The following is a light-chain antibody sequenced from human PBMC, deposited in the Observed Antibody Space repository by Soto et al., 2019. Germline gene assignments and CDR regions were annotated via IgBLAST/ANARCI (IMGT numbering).Light chain of an antibody. J-gene: IGKJ2*01. Sequence: IVMTQSPDSLAVSLGERATINCKSSQSVLFSSDNKNYLTWYQQKPGQPPKLLIYWASTRESGVPDRFSGAGSGTDFTLTISSLQAEDVAVYYCQQFYTSLYTFGQGIKLEIK. CDR3: QQFYTSLYT. CDR2: WAS. CDR1: QSVLFSSDNKNY. V-gene: IGKV4-1*01.